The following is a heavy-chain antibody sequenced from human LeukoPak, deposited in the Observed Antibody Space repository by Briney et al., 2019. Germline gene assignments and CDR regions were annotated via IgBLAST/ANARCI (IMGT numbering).Heavy chain of an antibody. V-gene: IGHV4-38-2*02. CDR2: LYHSGST. Sequence: YPSETLSLTCTVSGYSISTNNYWGWIRQPPGKGLEWIGSLYHSGSTYYNPSLKSRVTISVDTSKNQFSLRMNSLTAADTAVYYCARESGNYGSPFDYWGQGTLVTVSS. CDR3: ARESGNYGSPFDY. D-gene: IGHD3-10*01. CDR1: GYSISTNNY. J-gene: IGHJ4*02.